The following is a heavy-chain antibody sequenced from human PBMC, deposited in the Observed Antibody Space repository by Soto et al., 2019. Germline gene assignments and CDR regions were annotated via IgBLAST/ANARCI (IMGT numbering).Heavy chain of an antibody. CDR3: ATVPYSSGPT. Sequence: GGSLRLSCAASGFTFSRYDMSWVRQAPGKGLEWVSGVSGSGSSTYYADSLKGRFTISRDISKNTVYLRMNSLRAEDTAVYHCATVPYSSGPTWGLGVLVTVSS. J-gene: IGHJ4*02. CDR1: GFTFSRYD. D-gene: IGHD6-19*01. V-gene: IGHV3-23*01. CDR2: VSGSGSST.